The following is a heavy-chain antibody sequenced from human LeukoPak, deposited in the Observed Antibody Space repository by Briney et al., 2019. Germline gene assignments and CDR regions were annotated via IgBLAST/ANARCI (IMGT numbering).Heavy chain of an antibody. Sequence: GGSLRLSCAASGFTFSNYAMSWVRQAPGKGLEWVSGVTGHGGTTYHADSVKGRFTISRDNSKNTLYLQMNSLRDEDTAVYYCARDRFDYGMDVWGQGTTVTVSS. CDR3: ARDRFDYGMDV. CDR1: GFTFSNYA. D-gene: IGHD3-3*01. CDR2: VTGHGGTT. V-gene: IGHV3-23*01. J-gene: IGHJ6*02.